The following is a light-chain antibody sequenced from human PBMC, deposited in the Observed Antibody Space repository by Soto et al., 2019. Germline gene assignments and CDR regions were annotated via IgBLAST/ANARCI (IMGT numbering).Light chain of an antibody. CDR2: EVS. J-gene: IGLJ1*01. Sequence: QSALTQPPSVSGTPGQSVTISCTGTSSDVGSYNRVSWYQQPPGTAPKLMIYEVSNRPSGFPDRFSGSKSGNTASLTISGLQAEDEADYYCSAYTSSSTPLYVFGTGTKLTVL. CDR3: SAYTSSSTPLYV. V-gene: IGLV2-18*02. CDR1: SSDVGSYNR.